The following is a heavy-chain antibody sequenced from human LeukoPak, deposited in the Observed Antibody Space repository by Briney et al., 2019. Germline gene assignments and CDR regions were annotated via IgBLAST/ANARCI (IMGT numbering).Heavy chain of an antibody. CDR3: AKGGAVVPAADDY. D-gene: IGHD2-2*01. CDR1: GFTFSSYG. V-gene: IGHV3-30*18. J-gene: IGHJ4*02. Sequence: GGSLRLSCAASGFTFSSYGMHWVRQAPGKGLEWVAVISYDGSNKYYADSVKGRFTISRDNSKNTLYLQMNSLRAEDTAVYYCAKGGAVVPAADDYWGQGTLVTVSS. CDR2: ISYDGSNK.